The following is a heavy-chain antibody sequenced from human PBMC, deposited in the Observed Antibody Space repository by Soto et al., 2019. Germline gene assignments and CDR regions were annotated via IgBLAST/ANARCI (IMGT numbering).Heavy chain of an antibody. CDR1: GYTFTSYG. J-gene: IGHJ5*02. D-gene: IGHD1-26*01. CDR3: ASDAPVSGRYSDWFDP. CDR2: ISAYNGNT. Sequence: QVQLVQSGAEVKKPGASVKVSCKASGYTFTSYGISWVRQAPGQGLEWMGWISAYNGNTNYAQKLQGRVTMTTDTPTSTADMELRSLRSDDTAVYYWASDAPVSGRYSDWFDPWGQGTLVTVSS. V-gene: IGHV1-18*04.